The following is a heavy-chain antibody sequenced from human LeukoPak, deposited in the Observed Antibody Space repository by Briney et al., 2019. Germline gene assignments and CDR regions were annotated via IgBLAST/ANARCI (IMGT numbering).Heavy chain of an antibody. V-gene: IGHV3-11*04. J-gene: IGHJ4*02. Sequence: GGSLRLSCAASGFTFSDYYMSWIRQAPGKGLEWVSYISSSGSTIYYADSVKGRFTISRDNAKNSLYLRMNSLRAEDTAVYYCARVRAAMVYFDYWGQGTLVTVSS. CDR2: ISSSGSTI. D-gene: IGHD5-18*01. CDR3: ARVRAAMVYFDY. CDR1: GFTFSDYY.